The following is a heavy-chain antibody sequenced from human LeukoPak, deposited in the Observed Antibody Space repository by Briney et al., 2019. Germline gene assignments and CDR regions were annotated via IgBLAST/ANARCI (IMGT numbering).Heavy chain of an antibody. J-gene: IGHJ4*02. CDR2: ISSSSSTI. D-gene: IGHD4-17*01. CDR1: GFTFSSYS. CDR3: ARDQKYGDYSLDY. V-gene: IGHV3-48*01. Sequence: GGSLRLSCAASGFTFSSYSMNWVRQAPGKGLGWVSYISSSSSTIYYADSVKGRFTISRDNAKNSLYLQMNSLRAEDTAVYYCARDQKYGDYSLDYWGQGTLVTVSS.